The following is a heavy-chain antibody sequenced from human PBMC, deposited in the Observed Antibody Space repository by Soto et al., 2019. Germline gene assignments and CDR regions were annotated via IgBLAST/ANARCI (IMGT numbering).Heavy chain of an antibody. Sequence: SETLSLTCTVSGDSISNGDYYWSWFRQPPGRGLEWIGYIDSSGSTYYNPSLKSRLTMSVDMSKNQFSLRLTSVTAADTAVYYCASRYLYWGQGLLVTVSS. V-gene: IGHV4-30-4*01. CDR1: GDSISNGDYY. J-gene: IGHJ4*02. D-gene: IGHD3-16*02. CDR3: ASRYLY. CDR2: IDSSGST.